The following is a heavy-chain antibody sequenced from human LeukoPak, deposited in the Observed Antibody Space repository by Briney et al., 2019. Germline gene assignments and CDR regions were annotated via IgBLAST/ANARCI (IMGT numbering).Heavy chain of an antibody. Sequence: AASVKVSCKASGYTFTSYGISWVRQAPGQGLEWMGWISACNGNTNYAQKLQGRVTMTTDTSTSTAYMELRSLRSDDTAVYYCRMTTVTPYFDYWGQGTLVTVSS. CDR1: GYTFTSYG. V-gene: IGHV1-18*01. CDR3: RMTTVTPYFDY. CDR2: ISACNGNT. J-gene: IGHJ4*02. D-gene: IGHD4-17*01.